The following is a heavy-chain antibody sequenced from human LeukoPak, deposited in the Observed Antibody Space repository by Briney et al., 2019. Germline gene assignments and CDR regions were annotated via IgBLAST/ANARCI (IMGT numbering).Heavy chain of an antibody. V-gene: IGHV3-43*02. CDR1: GFTFDDYA. CDR3: AKDIDDTAMGEFDY. Sequence: PGGSLRLSCAASGFTFDDYAMHWVRQAPGKGLEWVPLISGDGGSTYYADSVKGRFTISRDNSKNSLYLQMNSLRTEDTALYYCAKDIDDTAMGEFDYWGQGTLVTVSS. J-gene: IGHJ4*02. CDR2: ISGDGGST. D-gene: IGHD5-18*01.